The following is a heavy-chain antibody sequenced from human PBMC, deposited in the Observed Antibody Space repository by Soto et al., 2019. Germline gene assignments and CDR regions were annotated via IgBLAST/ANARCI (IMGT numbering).Heavy chain of an antibody. Sequence: QVQLQQWGAGLLKPSETLSLTCAVYGGSFSGYYWSWIRQPPGKGLEWIGEINHSGSTNYNPSLKSRVTKSVDTSKNQFSLKLSSVTAADTAVYYCARDSPREVAASNWFDPWGQGTLVTVSS. V-gene: IGHV4-34*01. CDR1: GGSFSGYY. J-gene: IGHJ5*02. CDR2: INHSGST. D-gene: IGHD2-15*01. CDR3: ARDSPREVAASNWFDP.